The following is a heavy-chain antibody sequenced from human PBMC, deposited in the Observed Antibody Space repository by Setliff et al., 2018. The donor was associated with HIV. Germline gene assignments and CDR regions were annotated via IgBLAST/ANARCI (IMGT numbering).Heavy chain of an antibody. CDR1: GGTFSKYA. J-gene: IGHJ3*02. V-gene: IGHV1-69*13. D-gene: IGHD3-3*01. CDR3: ATYYTDYPRAFDI. Sequence: SVKVSCKASGGTFSKYAITWVRQAPGQGLEWMGGIIPIFGTTDYAQKFQGRLTITADESTGTAYMDLSSLTSEDTALYFCATYYTDYPRAFDIWGQGTMVTVSS. CDR2: IIPIFGTT.